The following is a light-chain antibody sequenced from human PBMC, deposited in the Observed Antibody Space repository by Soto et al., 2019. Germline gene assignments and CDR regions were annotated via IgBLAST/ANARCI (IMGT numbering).Light chain of an antibody. CDR1: SSDVGGYNY. V-gene: IGLV2-14*01. CDR3: SSYPSSSTRV. Sequence: QSALTQPASVSGSPGQSITISCTGTSSDVGGYNYVSWYQQHPGKAPKLMIYDVSNRPSGVSNRFSGSKSGNTASLTISGIQAEDEADYYCSSYPSSSTRVFGTGTKLTVL. J-gene: IGLJ1*01. CDR2: DVS.